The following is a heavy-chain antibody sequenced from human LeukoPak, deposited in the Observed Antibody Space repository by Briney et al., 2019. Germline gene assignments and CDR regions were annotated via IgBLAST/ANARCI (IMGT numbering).Heavy chain of an antibody. V-gene: IGHV3-30*02. CDR2: IRYDGSNK. J-gene: IGHJ4*02. CDR3: ARGPGLLCSGGGCYRGGSFDY. CDR1: GFIFSSYG. D-gene: IGHD2-15*01. Sequence: GGSLRLSCAASGFIFSSYGMHWVRQAPGKGLEWAAFIRYDGSNKYYADSVKGRFTISRDNSKNTLYLQMNSLRAVDTAVYYCARGPGLLCSGGGCYRGGSFDYWGQGTLVTVSS.